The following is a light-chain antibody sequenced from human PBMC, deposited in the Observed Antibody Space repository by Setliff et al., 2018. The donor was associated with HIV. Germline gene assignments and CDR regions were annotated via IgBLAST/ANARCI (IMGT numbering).Light chain of an antibody. CDR3: CSYVGRNIWV. CDR1: SSDVGGYNY. Sequence: QSVLTQPRSVSGSPGQSVTISCTGTSSDVGGYNYVSWYQQHPGKAPKLMIYDVNKRPSGLSNRFSGSKSGNTASLTISGLQAEDEADYYCCSYVGRNIWVFGGGTKGTVL. CDR2: DVN. J-gene: IGLJ3*02. V-gene: IGLV2-11*01.